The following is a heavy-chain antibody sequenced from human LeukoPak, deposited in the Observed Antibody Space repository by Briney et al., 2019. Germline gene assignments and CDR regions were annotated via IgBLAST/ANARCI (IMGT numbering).Heavy chain of an antibody. CDR2: IGADNGDT. D-gene: IGHD6-6*01. Sequence: ASVKVSCKASGYTFTSFGITWVRQAPGQGPEWMGWIGADNGDTNYGQKFQGRVSMTTGTSTTTAYMELRSLRSDDTAVYYCARSYSSSSNFDYWGQGTLVTVSS. CDR3: ARSYSSSSNFDY. CDR1: GYTFTSFG. V-gene: IGHV1-18*01. J-gene: IGHJ4*02.